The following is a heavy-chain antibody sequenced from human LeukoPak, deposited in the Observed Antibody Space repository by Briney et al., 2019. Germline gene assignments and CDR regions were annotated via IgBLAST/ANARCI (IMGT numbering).Heavy chain of an antibody. V-gene: IGHV4-38-2*02. J-gene: IGHJ6*03. CDR3: ARTVYYYGSGSVYYYYYYMDV. D-gene: IGHD3-10*01. Sequence: TSETLSLTCTVSGYSISSGYYWGWIRQPPGKGLEWIGEINHSGSTNYNPSLKSRVTISVDTSKNQFSLKLSSVTAADTAVYYCARTVYYYGSGSVYYYYYYMDVWGKGTTVTISS. CDR1: GYSISSGYY. CDR2: INHSGST.